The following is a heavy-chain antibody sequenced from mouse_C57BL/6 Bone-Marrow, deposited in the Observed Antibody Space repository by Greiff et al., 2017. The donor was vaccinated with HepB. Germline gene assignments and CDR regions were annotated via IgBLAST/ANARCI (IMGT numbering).Heavy chain of an antibody. D-gene: IGHD1-1*01. J-gene: IGHJ2*01. CDR1: GYTFTSYW. CDR3: ARHYYGSSYFDY. V-gene: IGHV1-50*01. Sequence: VQLQPPGAELVKPGASVKLSCKASGYTFTSYWMQRVKQRPGQGLEWIGEIDPSDSYTNYNQKFKGKATLTVDTSSSTAYMQLSSLTSEDSAVYYCARHYYGSSYFDYWGQGTTLTVSS. CDR2: IDPSDSYT.